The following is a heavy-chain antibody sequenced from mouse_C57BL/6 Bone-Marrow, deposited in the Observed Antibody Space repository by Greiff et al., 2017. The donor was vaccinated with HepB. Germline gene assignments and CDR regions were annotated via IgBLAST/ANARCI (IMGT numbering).Heavy chain of an antibody. CDR2: IYPGGGYT. CDR3: ARKGTAQAYYYAMDY. J-gene: IGHJ4*01. V-gene: IGHV1-63*01. CDR1: GYTFTNYW. D-gene: IGHD3-1*01. Sequence: VMLVESGAELVRPGTSVKMSCKASGYTFTNYWIGWAKQRPGHGLEWIGDIYPGGGYTNYNEKFKGKATLTADKSSSTAYMQFSSLTSEDSAIYYCARKGTAQAYYYAMDYWGQGTSVTVSS.